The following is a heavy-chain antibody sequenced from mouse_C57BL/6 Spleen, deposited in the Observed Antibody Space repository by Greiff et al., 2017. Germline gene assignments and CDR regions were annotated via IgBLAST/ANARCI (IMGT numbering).Heavy chain of an antibody. CDR3: ARRYYGSDYYAMDY. J-gene: IGHJ4*01. CDR2: IRNKANGYTT. D-gene: IGHD1-1*01. CDR1: GFTFTDYY. Sequence: EVQRVESGGGLVQPGGSLSLSCAASGFTFTDYYMSWVRQPPGKALEWLGFIRNKANGYTTEYSASVKGRFTISRDNSQSILYLQMHALRAEDSATYYCARRYYGSDYYAMDYWGQGTSVTVSS. V-gene: IGHV7-3*01.